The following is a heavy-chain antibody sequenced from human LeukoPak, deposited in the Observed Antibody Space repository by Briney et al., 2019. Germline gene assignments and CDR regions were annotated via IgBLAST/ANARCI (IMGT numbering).Heavy chain of an antibody. D-gene: IGHD6-13*01. CDR2: INHSGST. CDR3: ARGSRGSSWYRY. J-gene: IGHJ4*02. V-gene: IGHV4-34*01. Sequence: SETLSLTCAVYGGSFSGYYWSWIRQPPGKGLEWIGEINHSGSTNYNTSLKSRVTISVDTSKNQFSLKLSSVTAADTAVYYCARGSRGSSWYRYWGQGTLVTVSS. CDR1: GGSFSGYY.